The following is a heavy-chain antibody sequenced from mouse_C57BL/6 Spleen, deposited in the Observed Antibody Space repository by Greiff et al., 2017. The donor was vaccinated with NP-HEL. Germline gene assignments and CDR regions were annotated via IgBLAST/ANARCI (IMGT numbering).Heavy chain of an antibody. CDR3: ERHGYSNYGAY. J-gene: IGHJ3*01. CDR2: ISSGGSYS. V-gene: IGHV5-6*01. CDR1: GFTFSSYG. Sequence: EVQLVESGGDLVKPGGPLKLSCAAPGFTFSSYGMSWVRQTPDKRLEWVATISSGGSYSYYPDSAKGRFTFFRDNPKNPLYRKMSSVESEDTAMYYCERHGYSNYGAYWGQGTLVTVSA. D-gene: IGHD2-5*01.